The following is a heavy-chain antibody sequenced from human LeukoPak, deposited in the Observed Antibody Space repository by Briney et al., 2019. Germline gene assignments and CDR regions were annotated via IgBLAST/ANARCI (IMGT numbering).Heavy chain of an antibody. CDR3: AKGQLRYFDWLSSYYYYGMDV. V-gene: IGHV3-30*04. CDR1: GFTFSSYA. J-gene: IGHJ6*02. CDR2: ISYDGSNK. D-gene: IGHD3-9*01. Sequence: GRSLRLSCAASGFTFSSYAMHWVRQAPGKGLEWVAVISYDGSNKYYADSVKGRFTISRDNSKNTLYLQMNSLRAEDTAVFYCAKGQLRYFDWLSSYYYYGMDVWGQGTTVTVSS.